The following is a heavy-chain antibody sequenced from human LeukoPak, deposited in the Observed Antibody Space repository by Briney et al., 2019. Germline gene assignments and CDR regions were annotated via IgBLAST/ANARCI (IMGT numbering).Heavy chain of an antibody. CDR2: MSPNSGNT. V-gene: IGHV1-8*02. Sequence: GASVNVSCKASGYTFTSYAMHWVRQAPGQGLEWMGWMSPNSGNTGYAQKFQGRVTMTRDTSITTAYMELSSLRSEDTAVYYCARGVAAGVDYWGQGTLVTVSS. D-gene: IGHD2-15*01. CDR1: GYTFTSYA. J-gene: IGHJ4*02. CDR3: ARGVAAGVDY.